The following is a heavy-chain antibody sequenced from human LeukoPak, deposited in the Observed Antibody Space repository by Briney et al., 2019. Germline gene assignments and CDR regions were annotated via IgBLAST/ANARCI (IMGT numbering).Heavy chain of an antibody. J-gene: IGHJ6*02. CDR3: AIYRWGGPLGFYYYGMDV. D-gene: IGHD5-18*01. Sequence: SETLSLTCTVSGCSISSYYWSWIRQPPGKGLEWIGYIYYSGSTNYNPSLKSRVTISVDTSKNQFSLKLSSVTAADTAVYYCAIYRWGGPLGFYYYGMDVWGQGTTVTVSS. CDR2: IYYSGST. V-gene: IGHV4-59*08. CDR1: GCSISSYY.